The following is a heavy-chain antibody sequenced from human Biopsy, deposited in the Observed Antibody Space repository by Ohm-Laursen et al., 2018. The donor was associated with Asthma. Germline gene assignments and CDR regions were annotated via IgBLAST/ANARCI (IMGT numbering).Heavy chain of an antibody. CDR3: AKDFRGIAVAGDRGFDY. CDR1: GFTFSSSA. Sequence: SLRLSCAASGFTFSSSAMSRLRQPPGKGLERVSAITGSGGTTYYADSVRGRFTISRDNSKSTLFLQMDSLSAEDTTVYYCAKDFRGIAVAGDRGFDYWGQGTLVTVSS. CDR2: ITGSGGTT. J-gene: IGHJ4*02. V-gene: IGHV3-23*01. D-gene: IGHD6-19*01.